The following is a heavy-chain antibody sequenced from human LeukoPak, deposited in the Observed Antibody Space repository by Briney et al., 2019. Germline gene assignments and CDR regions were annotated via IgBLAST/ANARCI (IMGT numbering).Heavy chain of an antibody. J-gene: IGHJ4*02. CDR2: INPNSGGT. Sequence: GASVKVSCKASGYTFTGYYMHWVRQAPGQGLEWMGWINPNSGGTNYAQKFQGRATMTRDTSISTAYMELSRLRSDDTAVYYCARAGYCSGGSCYGGMNYWGQGTLVTVSS. D-gene: IGHD2-15*01. V-gene: IGHV1-2*02. CDR1: GYTFTGYY. CDR3: ARAGYCSGGSCYGGMNY.